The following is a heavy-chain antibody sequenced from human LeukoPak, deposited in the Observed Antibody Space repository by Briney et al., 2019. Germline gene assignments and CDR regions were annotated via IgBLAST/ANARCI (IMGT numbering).Heavy chain of an antibody. J-gene: IGHJ1*01. V-gene: IGHV3-21*01. D-gene: IGHD2/OR15-2a*01. Sequence: PGGSLRLPCAASGFTFSTYSINWVRQTPGKGLEWVSSISSRATSIYYSDSVQGRFTISRDNAKNTVYLQMNSLRAEDTAVYFCSRAPSFDFWGQGILVTVSS. CDR2: ISSRATSI. CDR3: SRAPSFDF. CDR1: GFTFSTYS.